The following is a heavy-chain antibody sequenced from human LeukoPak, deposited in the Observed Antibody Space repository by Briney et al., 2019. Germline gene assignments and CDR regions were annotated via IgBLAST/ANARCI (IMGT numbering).Heavy chain of an antibody. Sequence: SETLSLTCTVSGGSISSYYWSWIRQPAGKGLEWIGRIYTSGSTNYNPSLKSRVTMSVDTSKNQFSLKLSSVTAADTAVYYCARDQPFYYGSGSYYKGGGYYYYYMDVWGKGTTVTVSS. CDR1: GGSISSYY. CDR2: IYTSGST. CDR3: ARDQPFYYGSGSYYKGGGYYYYYMDV. V-gene: IGHV4-4*07. D-gene: IGHD3-10*01. J-gene: IGHJ6*03.